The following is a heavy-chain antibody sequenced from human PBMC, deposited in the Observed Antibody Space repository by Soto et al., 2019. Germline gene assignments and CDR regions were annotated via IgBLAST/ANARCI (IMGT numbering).Heavy chain of an antibody. CDR2: IIPIFGTA. Sequence: QVQLVQSGAEVKKPGSSVKVSCKASGGTFSSYAISWVRQAPGQGLEWMGGIIPIFGTANHAQKFQGRITITEDESTRTAYMELRSLRSEDTAVYYWARSRTTVVTYYYYGMDVWARGPTVTVSS. D-gene: IGHD4-17*01. CDR1: GGTFSSYA. J-gene: IGHJ6*04. CDR3: ARSRTTVVTYYYYGMDV. V-gene: IGHV1-69*01.